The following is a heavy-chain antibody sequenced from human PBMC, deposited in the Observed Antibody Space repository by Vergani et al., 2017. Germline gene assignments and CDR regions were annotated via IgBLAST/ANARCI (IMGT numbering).Heavy chain of an antibody. D-gene: IGHD2-21*01. CDR1: GFSFRNAW. CDR3: TTDPRYCGDGSCYWLRDHHYYGMDV. CDR2: IKSTFDRGTT. J-gene: IGHJ6*02. V-gene: IGHV3-15*07. Sequence: EVQLVESGGGIVKPGGSLRLPCVASGFSFRNAWMNWVRRTPGKGLEWVGRIKSTFDRGTTDYAAAVKGRFTISSDDSKNTLFLQMNGLKTEYIGVYYCTTDPRYCGDGSCYWLRDHHYYGMDVWGQGTTVTVSS.